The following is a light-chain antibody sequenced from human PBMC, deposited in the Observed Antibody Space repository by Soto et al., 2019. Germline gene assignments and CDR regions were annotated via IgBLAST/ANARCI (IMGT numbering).Light chain of an antibody. Sequence: DIQMTQSPSSLSASVGDRVTITCQASQGVSNYLNWDQQKPGKAPKLLIYDASNLETGVPSRFSGSGSGTHFTFPISSLQPEDIATYYCQPYDNLPLTCGLGTKVDIK. V-gene: IGKV1-33*01. CDR3: QPYDNLPLT. J-gene: IGKJ3*01. CDR1: QGVSNY. CDR2: DAS.